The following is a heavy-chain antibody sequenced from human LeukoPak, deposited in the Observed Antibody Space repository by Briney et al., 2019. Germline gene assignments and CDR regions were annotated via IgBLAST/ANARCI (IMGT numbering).Heavy chain of an antibody. CDR3: ARDSVTTESSYWYFDL. V-gene: IGHV1-46*01. D-gene: IGHD4-17*01. CDR1: GYTFTSYY. J-gene: IGHJ2*01. Sequence: ASVTVSCKASGYTFTSYYMHWVRQAPGQGLEWMGIINPSGGSTSYAQKFQGRVTMTRDTSTSTVYMELSSLRSEDTAVYYCARDSVTTESSYWYFDLWGRGTLVTVSS. CDR2: INPSGGST.